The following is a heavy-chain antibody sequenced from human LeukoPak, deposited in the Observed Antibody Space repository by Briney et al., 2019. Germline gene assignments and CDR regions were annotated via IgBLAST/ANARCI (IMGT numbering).Heavy chain of an antibody. V-gene: IGHV1-2*02. D-gene: IGHD3-3*01. CDR2: INPDSGGT. J-gene: IGHJ4*02. CDR1: GFAFIAYY. CDR3: ARDSPFTIFGVVTTYAFDY. Sequence: ASVKVSCKGFGFAFIAYYIHWVRQAPGQGLEWMGWINPDSGGTNYAQKFQGRVTMTRDTSISTAYMELSRLRSDDTAVYYCARDSPFTIFGVVTTYAFDYWGQGTLVTVSS.